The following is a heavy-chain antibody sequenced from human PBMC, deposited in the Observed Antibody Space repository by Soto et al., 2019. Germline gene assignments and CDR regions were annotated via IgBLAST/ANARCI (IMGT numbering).Heavy chain of an antibody. CDR3: AYTFRRVRDTFFDY. Sequence: EVQLLDSGGGLVQPGGSLRLSCAASGFTFSSYAMSWVRQAPGKGLEWVSAISGSGGRTYYADSVKGRFTISRDNSKNALYLQMNSLRAEDTAVYYCAYTFRRVRDTFFDYWGQGTLVTVSS. CDR2: ISGSGGRT. CDR1: GFTFSSYA. V-gene: IGHV3-23*01. J-gene: IGHJ4*02. D-gene: IGHD3-10*01.